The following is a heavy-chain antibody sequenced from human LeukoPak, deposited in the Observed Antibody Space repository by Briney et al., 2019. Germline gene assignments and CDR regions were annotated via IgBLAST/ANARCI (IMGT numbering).Heavy chain of an antibody. CDR3: ARGGSAWDNPFDY. D-gene: IGHD6-19*01. J-gene: IGHJ4*02. CDR2: INPTSGGT. V-gene: IGHV1-2*02. CDR1: GYTFTGHY. Sequence: ASVRVSCKASGYTFTGHYIHWVRQAPGQGLEWMGWINPTSGGTKYAQKFQGRVTMTRDTSISTAYMELSRLRADDTAVFYCARGGSAWDNPFDYWGQGTLVTVSS.